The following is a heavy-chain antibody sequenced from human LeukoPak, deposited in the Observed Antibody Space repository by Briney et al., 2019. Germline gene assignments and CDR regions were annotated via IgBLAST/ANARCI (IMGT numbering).Heavy chain of an antibody. J-gene: IGHJ4*02. CDR3: AIRSGSSSFAS. V-gene: IGHV4-39*01. Sequence: SETLSLTCTVSLGSISSSRYYSGWIRHPPGKGLQCIGSIYYTGSTSYNPSLKSRVTIAADTSNNQFALNLSSVPAADTAVYYCAIRSGSSSFASWGQGTLVSVSS. CDR1: LGSISSSRYY. CDR2: IYYTGST. D-gene: IGHD6-6*01.